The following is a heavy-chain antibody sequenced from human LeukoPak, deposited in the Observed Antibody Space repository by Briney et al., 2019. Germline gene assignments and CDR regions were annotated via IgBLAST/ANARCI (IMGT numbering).Heavy chain of an antibody. D-gene: IGHD3-10*01. Sequence: GGSLRLSCAASGFTFSSYAMHWVRQAPGKGLEWVAVISYDGSNKYYADSVKGRFTISRDNSKNTLYLQMNSLRAEDTAVYYCARGFGENTGFDYWGQGTLVTVSS. CDR1: GFTFSSYA. CDR2: ISYDGSNK. CDR3: ARGFGENTGFDY. V-gene: IGHV3-30-3*01. J-gene: IGHJ4*02.